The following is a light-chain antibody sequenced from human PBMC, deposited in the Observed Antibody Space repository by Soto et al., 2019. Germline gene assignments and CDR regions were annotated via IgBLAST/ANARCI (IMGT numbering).Light chain of an antibody. J-gene: IGLJ1*01. CDR2: EVS. Sequence: QSVLTQPASVSGSPGQSITISCTGTSSDVGGYKYVSWYQQHPGKAPKVMIYEVSSRPSGVSNRFSGSKSGNTASLTISGLQAEDESEYFCSSYTSSNTLVFGTGTKVTVL. CDR3: SSYTSSNTLV. CDR1: SSDVGGYKY. V-gene: IGLV2-14*01.